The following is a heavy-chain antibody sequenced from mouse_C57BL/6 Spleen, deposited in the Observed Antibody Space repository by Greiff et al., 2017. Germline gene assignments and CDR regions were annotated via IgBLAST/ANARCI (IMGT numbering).Heavy chain of an antibody. V-gene: IGHV1-52*01. CDR2: IDPSDSET. J-gene: IGHJ3*01. Sequence: QVQLKQPGAELVRPGSSVKLSCKASGYTFTSYWMHWVKQRPIQGLEWIGNIDPSDSETHYNQKFKDKATLTVDKSSSTAYMQLSSLTSEDSAVYYCARFDSQAWFAYWGQGTLVTVSA. CDR3: ARFDSQAWFAY. D-gene: IGHD2-4*01. CDR1: GYTFTSYW.